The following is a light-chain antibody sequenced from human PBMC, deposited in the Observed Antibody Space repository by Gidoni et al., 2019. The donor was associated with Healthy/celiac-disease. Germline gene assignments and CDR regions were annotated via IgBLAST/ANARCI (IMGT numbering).Light chain of an antibody. J-gene: IGKJ4*01. CDR3: QKYNSALT. CDR2: AAS. Sequence: DIQMTQSPSSLSASVGDRVTITCPASQGISNYLAWYQQKPGKVPKLLIYAASTLQSGVPSRFSGSGSGTDFTLTISSLQPEDVATYYCQKYNSALTFGGGTKVEIK. V-gene: IGKV1-27*01. CDR1: QGISNY.